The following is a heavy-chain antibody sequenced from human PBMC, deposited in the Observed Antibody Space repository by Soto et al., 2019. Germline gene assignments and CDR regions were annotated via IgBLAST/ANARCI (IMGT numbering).Heavy chain of an antibody. CDR3: ARVGDGTEVHGRIQYFDH. CDR1: GGAISNYF. CDR2: INYNGNT. V-gene: IGHV4-59*01. Sequence: SETLSLTCIVSGGAISNYFWSWIRQPPGKGPEWLGYINYNGNTNYNPSLKNRATMSIDTSKREFSLKLRSVTATDTAVYFCARVGDGTEVHGRIQYFDHWGQGTLVTVSS. D-gene: IGHD3-10*01. J-gene: IGHJ4*02.